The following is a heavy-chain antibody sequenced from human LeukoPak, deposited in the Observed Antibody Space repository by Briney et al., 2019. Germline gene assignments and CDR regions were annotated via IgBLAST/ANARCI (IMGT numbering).Heavy chain of an antibody. D-gene: IGHD3-22*01. Sequence: GGSLRLSCAASGFTFSSYSMNWVRQAPGKGLEWVSYISSSSSTIYYADSVKGRFTISRDNAKNSLYLQMNSLRAEDAAVYYCARVLHKRNYDSSDYYGYWGQGILVTVSS. CDR3: ARVLHKRNYDSSDYYGY. CDR2: ISSSSSTI. V-gene: IGHV3-48*01. J-gene: IGHJ4*02. CDR1: GFTFSSYS.